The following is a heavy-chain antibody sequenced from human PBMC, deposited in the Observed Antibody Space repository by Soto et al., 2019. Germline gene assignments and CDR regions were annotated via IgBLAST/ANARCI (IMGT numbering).Heavy chain of an antibody. Sequence: SRTLSLTCATSGDSVSSNTAAWNLIRSSPSRGLEWLGRTYYRSNWRHDYAVSVKSRITVNPDTSKKHFSLQLNSVTPDDTAVYYCARGVAGSGFDLWGQGTLVTVSP. J-gene: IGHJ4*02. CDR3: ARGVAGSGFDL. D-gene: IGHD6-19*01. CDR1: GDSVSSNTAA. CDR2: TYYRSNWRH. V-gene: IGHV6-1*01.